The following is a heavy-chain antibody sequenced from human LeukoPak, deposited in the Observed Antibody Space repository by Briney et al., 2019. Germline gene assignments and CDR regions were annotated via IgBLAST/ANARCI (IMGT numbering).Heavy chain of an antibody. D-gene: IGHD5-18*01. V-gene: IGHV3-74*01. CDR3: AREVKGYSYALDY. Sequence: GGSLRLSCAASGFTFSTYWMHWVRQVPGKWLVLVSRINSGGSSTTYADSVKGRSTISRDNAKNTLYLQMNSLRAEDTAVYYCAREVKGYSYALDYWGQGTLVTVSS. J-gene: IGHJ4*02. CDR1: GFTFSTYW. CDR2: INSGGSST.